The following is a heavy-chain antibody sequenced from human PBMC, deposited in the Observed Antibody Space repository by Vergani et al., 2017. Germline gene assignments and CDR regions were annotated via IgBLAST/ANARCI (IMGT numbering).Heavy chain of an antibody. V-gene: IGHV1-46*01. CDR1: GYTFTSYY. Sequence: QVQLVQSGAEVKKPGASVKVSCKASGYTFTSYYMHWVRQAPGQGLEWMGIINPSGGSTSYAQKFQGRVTMTRDPSTSTVYMELSSLRSEDTAVYYCARPHVDQGYYYDGMDVWGQGTTVTVSS. CDR3: ARPHVDQGYYYDGMDV. CDR2: INPSGGST. J-gene: IGHJ6*02. D-gene: IGHD3/OR15-3a*01.